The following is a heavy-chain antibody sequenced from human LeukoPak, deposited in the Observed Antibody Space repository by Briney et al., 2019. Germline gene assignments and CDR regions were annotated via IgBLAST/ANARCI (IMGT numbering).Heavy chain of an antibody. CDR3: ASISHYDSSGYYYPAY. D-gene: IGHD3-22*01. J-gene: IGHJ4*02. V-gene: IGHV1-2*02. CDR1: GYTFTGYY. CDR2: INPNSGGT. Sequence: WASVKVSCKASGYTFTGYYMHWVRQAPGQGLEWMGWINPNSGGTNYAQKFQGRVTMTRDTSISTACMELSRLRSDDTAVYYCASISHYDSSGYYYPAYWGQGTLVTVSS.